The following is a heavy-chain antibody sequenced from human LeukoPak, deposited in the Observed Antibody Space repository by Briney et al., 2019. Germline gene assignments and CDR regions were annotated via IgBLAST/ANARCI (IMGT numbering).Heavy chain of an antibody. J-gene: IGHJ4*02. V-gene: IGHV4-4*07. D-gene: IGHD3-22*01. CDR2: IYTNGHT. CDR1: GGSMSNYH. CDR3: ARDHVVVGSTTSFFDY. Sequence: SETLSLSCTVSGGSMSNYHWTRIRQPPGEGLEWIGRIYTNGHTNYSPSLRSRVTMSVDTSKNQFSLKVRFVTAADTAVYFCARDHVVVGSTTSFFDYWGQGILVTVSS.